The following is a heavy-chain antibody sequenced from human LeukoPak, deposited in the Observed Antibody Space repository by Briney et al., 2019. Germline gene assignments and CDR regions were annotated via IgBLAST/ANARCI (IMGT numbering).Heavy chain of an antibody. D-gene: IGHD3-10*01. Sequence: GGSLRLSCAASGFTVSSNYMSWVRQAPGKGLEWVPVIYSGGSTYYADSVRGRFTISRDNSQNTLYLQMNNLRAEDSALYYCAKDSGLRWIGENYYFMDVWGKGTTVIISS. J-gene: IGHJ6*03. CDR2: IYSGGST. V-gene: IGHV3-53*01. CDR1: GFTVSSNY. CDR3: AKDSGLRWIGENYYFMDV.